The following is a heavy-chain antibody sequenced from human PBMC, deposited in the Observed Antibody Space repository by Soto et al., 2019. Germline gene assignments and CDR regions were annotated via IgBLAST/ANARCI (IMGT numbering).Heavy chain of an antibody. CDR3: AREEQQLVRGSSGWYSCGMDV. CDR2: ISSSSSYT. J-gene: IGHJ6*02. V-gene: IGHV3-11*05. CDR1: GFTFSDYY. D-gene: IGHD6-13*01. Sequence: PGGSLRLSCAASGFTFSDYYMSWIRQAPGKGLEWVSYISSSSSYTNYADSVKGRFTISRDNAKNSLYLQMNSLRAEDTAVYYCAREEQQLVRGSSGWYSCGMDVWGQGTTVTVSS.